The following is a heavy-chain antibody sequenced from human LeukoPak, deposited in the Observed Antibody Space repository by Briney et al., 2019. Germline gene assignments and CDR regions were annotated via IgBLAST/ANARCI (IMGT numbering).Heavy chain of an antibody. V-gene: IGHV3-23*01. Sequence: GGSLRLSCAASGFTFANYAMTWVRQAPGKGLEWVSAISPGNVNTYYADSVRGRFTIPRDNSKNTLYVQINTLRADDTAVYYCATYATSSRAFDYWGQGTLVTVSS. J-gene: IGHJ4*02. CDR1: GFTFANYA. CDR2: ISPGNVNT. CDR3: ATYATSSRAFDY. D-gene: IGHD2-2*01.